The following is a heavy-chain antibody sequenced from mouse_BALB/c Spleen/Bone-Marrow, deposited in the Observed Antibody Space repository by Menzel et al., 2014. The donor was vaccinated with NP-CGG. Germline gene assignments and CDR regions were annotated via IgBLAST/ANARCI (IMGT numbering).Heavy chain of an antibody. CDR1: GYTFTSYW. CDR3: TRAGATVPFDY. D-gene: IGHD1-1*01. J-gene: IGHJ2*01. V-gene: IGHV1S126*01. Sequence: QVQLKQSGAELVRSGASVKLSCKASGYTFTSYWINWVKQRPGQGLEWIGNIYPSDSYTNYNQKFKDKATLTVDKSSSTAYMQLSSPTSEDSAVYYCTRAGATVPFDYWGQGTTLTVSS. CDR2: IYPSDSYT.